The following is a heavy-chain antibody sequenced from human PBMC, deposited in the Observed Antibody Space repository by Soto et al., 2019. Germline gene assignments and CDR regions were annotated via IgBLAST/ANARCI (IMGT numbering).Heavy chain of an antibody. Sequence: QVQLVESGGGVVQPGRSLRLSCAASGFTFSSYGMHWVRQAPGKGLEWVAVIWYDGSNTYYADSAKGRFTISRDNSKNTLYVQMNSLRAEDTAVYYCARDRYSSGWYDLDYWGQGTLVTVSS. D-gene: IGHD6-19*01. CDR2: IWYDGSNT. CDR3: ARDRYSSGWYDLDY. CDR1: GFTFSSYG. V-gene: IGHV3-33*01. J-gene: IGHJ4*02.